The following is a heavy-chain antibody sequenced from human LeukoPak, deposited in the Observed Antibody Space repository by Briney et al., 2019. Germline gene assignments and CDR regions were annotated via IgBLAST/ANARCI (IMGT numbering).Heavy chain of an antibody. V-gene: IGHV1-2*02. D-gene: IGHD6-19*01. CDR1: GYTFTGYY. Sequence: GASVKVSCKASGYTFTGYYMRWVRQAPGQGLEWMGWINPNSGGTNYAQKFQGRVTMTRDTSISTAYMELSRLRSDDTAVYYCARGYSSGRDSDMDVWGQGATVTVSS. J-gene: IGHJ6*02. CDR3: ARGYSSGRDSDMDV. CDR2: INPNSGGT.